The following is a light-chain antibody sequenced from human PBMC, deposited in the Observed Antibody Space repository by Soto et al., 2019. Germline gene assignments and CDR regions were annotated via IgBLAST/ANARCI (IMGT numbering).Light chain of an antibody. V-gene: IGLV2-8*01. CDR3: CSYGGGNNFYV. Sequence: QSVLTQPPSASGSPGQSATISCTGTSSDIGTYDYVSWYQHLPDKAPKLIIYEVSKRPSGVPDRFSGSKSGNTASLTVSGLQAEDEGDYYCCSYGGGNNFYVFGTGTKVTVL. CDR1: SSDIGTYDY. CDR2: EVS. J-gene: IGLJ1*01.